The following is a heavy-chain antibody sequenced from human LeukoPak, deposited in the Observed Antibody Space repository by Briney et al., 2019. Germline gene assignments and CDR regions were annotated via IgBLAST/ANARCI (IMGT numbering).Heavy chain of an antibody. CDR3: AKVIPAAISYYFYGMDV. J-gene: IGHJ6*02. V-gene: IGHV1-18*01. Sequence: ASVKVSCKASGGTFSSYAISWVRQAPGQGLEWMGWISPYDGKTNYAQKFQGRVTMTIDTSTNTAYMELRSLRSDDTAVYYCAKVIPAAISYYFYGMDVWGQGTTVAVSS. CDR1: GGTFSSYA. D-gene: IGHD2-2*01. CDR2: ISPYDGKT.